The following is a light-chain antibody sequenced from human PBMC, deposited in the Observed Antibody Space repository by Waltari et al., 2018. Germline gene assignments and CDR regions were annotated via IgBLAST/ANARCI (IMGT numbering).Light chain of an antibody. Sequence: QSALTQPASVSGSPGQSITISCTGTSSDIGRYYYVSWYQHNPGKAPKLMIFDVNERPSGVSNRFSGSKSGNAASLTISGLQAEDEAHYYCSSYTTTSTYVFGTGTKVTVL. J-gene: IGLJ1*01. CDR3: SSYTTTSTYV. CDR2: DVN. V-gene: IGLV2-14*03. CDR1: SSDIGRYYY.